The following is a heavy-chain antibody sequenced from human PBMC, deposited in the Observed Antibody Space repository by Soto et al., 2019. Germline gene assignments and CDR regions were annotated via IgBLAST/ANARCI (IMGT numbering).Heavy chain of an antibody. Sequence: DSMKISCNGSGYRFTRYWISWVRQMPGNGLEWMGRIDPSDSYTNYSPSFQGHVTISADKSISTAYLQWSSLKASDTAMYYCASQAVITGTDYSYSAMDGWGHGPKVTVPS. V-gene: IGHV5-10-1*01. D-gene: IGHD1-7*01. J-gene: IGHJ6*02. CDR3: ASQAVITGTDYSYSAMDG. CDR1: GYRFTRYW. CDR2: IDPSDSYT.